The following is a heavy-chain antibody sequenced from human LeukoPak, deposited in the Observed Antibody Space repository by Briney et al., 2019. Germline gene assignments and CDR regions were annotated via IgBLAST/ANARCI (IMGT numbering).Heavy chain of an antibody. J-gene: IGHJ3*02. V-gene: IGHV4-61*02. Sequence: SQTLSLTCTVSGGSISSGSYYWSWIRQPAGKGLEWIGRIYPSGTTNYNPSLKSRVTISVDTSKNQFSLKLSSVTAADTAVYYCARRDRGHDAFDIWGQGTMVTVSS. CDR1: GGSISSGSYY. CDR3: ARRDRGHDAFDI. CDR2: IYPSGTT.